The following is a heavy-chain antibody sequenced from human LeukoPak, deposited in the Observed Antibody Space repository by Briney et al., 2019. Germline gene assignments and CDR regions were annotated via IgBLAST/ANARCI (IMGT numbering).Heavy chain of an antibody. CDR2: ISAYNGNT. Sequence: ASVKVSCKTSGYSFSNYGISWVRQAPGQGLGWMGWISAYNGNTNYAQKLQGRVTMTTDTSTSTAYMELRSLRSDDTAVYYCARAPITGTYIFDYWGQGALVTVSS. CDR3: ARAPITGTYIFDY. J-gene: IGHJ4*02. D-gene: IGHD1-20*01. V-gene: IGHV1-18*04. CDR1: GYSFSNYG.